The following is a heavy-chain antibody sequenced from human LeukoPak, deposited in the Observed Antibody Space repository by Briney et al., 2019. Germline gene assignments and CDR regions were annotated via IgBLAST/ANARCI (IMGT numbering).Heavy chain of an antibody. J-gene: IGHJ5*02. D-gene: IGHD2-21*02. Sequence: PSETLSPTCAVSGYSISSGDYWGWIRQPPGKGLEWIGSIYHSGSTHYNPSLKSRVTISVDTSKNQFSLKLSSVTAADTAVYYCARNTTEVVTSKWFDPWGQGTLVTVSS. V-gene: IGHV4-38-2*01. CDR3: ARNTTEVVTSKWFDP. CDR1: GYSISSGDY. CDR2: IYHSGST.